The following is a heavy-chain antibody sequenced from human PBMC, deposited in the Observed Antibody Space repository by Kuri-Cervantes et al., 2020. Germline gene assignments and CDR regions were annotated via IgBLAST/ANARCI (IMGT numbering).Heavy chain of an antibody. J-gene: IGHJ4*02. CDR2: ISSSSSTI. CDR1: GFTFSSYS. Sequence: GESLMISCAASGFTFSSYSMNWVRQAPGKGLEWVSYISSSSSTIYYADSVKGRFTISRDNSKNTLYLQMNGLRAEDTAVYYCAKGNSIFDYWGQGTLVTVSS. CDR3: AKGNSIFDY. V-gene: IGHV3-48*01.